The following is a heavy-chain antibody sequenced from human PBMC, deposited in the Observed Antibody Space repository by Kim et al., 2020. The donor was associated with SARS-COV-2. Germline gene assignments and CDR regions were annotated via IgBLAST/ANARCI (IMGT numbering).Heavy chain of an antibody. V-gene: IGHV3-23*01. J-gene: IGHJ6*02. CDR1: GFTFSSYA. D-gene: IGHD3-16*01. CDR2: IRGSGNT. CDR3: AKHWGRVAQGTNGMDV. Sequence: GGSLRLSCAASGFTFSSYAMSWVRQAPGKGLEWVSVIRGSGNTYYADSVKGRFTISRDNSKNTLYLQMNSLRAGDTAVYYCAKHWGRVAQGTNGMDVWGQGTTVTVSS.